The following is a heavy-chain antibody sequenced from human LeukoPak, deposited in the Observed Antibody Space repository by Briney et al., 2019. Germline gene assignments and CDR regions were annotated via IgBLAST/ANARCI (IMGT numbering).Heavy chain of an antibody. Sequence: PSETLSLTCSVSGGSMNSYYWSWIRQSPGKGLEWVSVIYSGDGTYYAESVKGRFTISRHNSANTLYLQMSNLRPEDTAVYYCARAPVPTRHGSGTYYTSYYCVDVWGQGTTVTVSS. J-gene: IGHJ6*02. CDR3: ARAPVPTRHGSGTYYTSYYCVDV. V-gene: IGHV3-53*04. CDR2: IYSGDGT. D-gene: IGHD3-10*01. CDR1: GGSMNSYY.